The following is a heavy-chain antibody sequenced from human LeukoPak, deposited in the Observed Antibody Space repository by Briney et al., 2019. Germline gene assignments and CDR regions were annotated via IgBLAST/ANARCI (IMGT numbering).Heavy chain of an antibody. CDR2: ISAYNGNT. J-gene: IGHJ4*02. V-gene: IGHV1-18*01. D-gene: IGHD4-17*01. Sequence: GASVKVSCKASGYTFTSYGISWVRQAPGQGLEWMGWISAYNGNTNYAQKLQGRVTMTTDTSTSTVYMELSSLRSEDTAVYYCARDRDYGACLDYWGQGTLVTVSS. CDR3: ARDRDYGACLDY. CDR1: GYTFTSYG.